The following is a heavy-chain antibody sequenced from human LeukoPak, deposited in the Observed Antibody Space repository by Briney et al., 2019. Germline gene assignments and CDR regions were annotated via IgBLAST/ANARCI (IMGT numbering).Heavy chain of an antibody. CDR2: ISYDGSNK. D-gene: IGHD3-10*01. J-gene: IGHJ4*02. Sequence: GGSLRLSCAASGFTFSSYGMHWVRQAPGKGLEWVAVISYDGSNKYYADSVKGRFTISRDNSKNTLHLQMNSLRAEDTAVYYCAKDPFTAMVRGVHFDYWGQGTLVTVSS. V-gene: IGHV3-30*18. CDR3: AKDPFTAMVRGVHFDY. CDR1: GFTFSSYG.